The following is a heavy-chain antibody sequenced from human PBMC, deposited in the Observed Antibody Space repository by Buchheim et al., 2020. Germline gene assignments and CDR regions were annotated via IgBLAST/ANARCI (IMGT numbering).Heavy chain of an antibody. V-gene: IGHV4-34*01. CDR3: TRTRSCYDSSGYF. D-gene: IGHD3-22*01. J-gene: IGHJ4*02. Sequence: QVQLQQWGAGLLKPSETLSLTCAVYGGSFSGYYWSWIRQPPGKGLEWIGEINHSGSTNYNPSLKSRVTISVDTSKNQFSLKLSSVTAAGTAVYYCTRTRSCYDSSGYFWGQGTL. CDR1: GGSFSGYY. CDR2: INHSGST.